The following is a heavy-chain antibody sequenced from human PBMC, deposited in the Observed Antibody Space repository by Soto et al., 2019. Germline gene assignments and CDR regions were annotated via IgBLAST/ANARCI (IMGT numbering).Heavy chain of an antibody. Sequence: SLRLSCAASGFTFSSYSMNWVRQAPGKGLEWVSSISSSSTYIYYADSMRGRFIVSRDNAKNSLYLQMNSLRAEDTAIYYCARDDHLYGSGSSEKGYWGHGTLVTVSS. D-gene: IGHD3-10*01. J-gene: IGHJ4*01. V-gene: IGHV3-21*01. CDR1: GFTFSSYS. CDR2: ISSSSTYI. CDR3: ARDDHLYGSGSSEKGY.